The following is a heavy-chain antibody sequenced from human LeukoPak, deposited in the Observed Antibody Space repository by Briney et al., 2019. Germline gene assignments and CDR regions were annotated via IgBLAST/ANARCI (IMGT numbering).Heavy chain of an antibody. J-gene: IGHJ6*02. CDR3: ASGCSSTSCYPGGIYYYGMDV. Sequence: ASVKVSCKASGYTFTSYGISWVRQAPGQGLEWMGWISAYNGNTNYAQKLQGRVTMTTDTSTSTAYMELRSLRSDDTAVYYCASGCSSTSCYPGGIYYYGMDVWGQGTTVTVSS. CDR1: GYTFTSYG. CDR2: ISAYNGNT. V-gene: IGHV1-18*01. D-gene: IGHD2-2*01.